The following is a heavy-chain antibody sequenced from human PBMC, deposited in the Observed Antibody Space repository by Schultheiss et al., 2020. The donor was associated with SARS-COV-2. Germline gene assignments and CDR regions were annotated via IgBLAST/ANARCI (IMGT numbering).Heavy chain of an antibody. J-gene: IGHJ5*02. D-gene: IGHD6-13*01. CDR3: VRDSGSSSALSWFDP. V-gene: IGHV3-21*01. CDR1: GFTFSSYS. CDR2: ISSVGRNI. Sequence: GGSLRLSCAASGFTFSSYSMNWVRQAPGKGLVWVSSISSVGRNIFYADSMKGRFTVSRDNAKKSLFLQMDRLRVEDTAVYYCVRDSGSSSALSWFDPWGHGTLVTVSS.